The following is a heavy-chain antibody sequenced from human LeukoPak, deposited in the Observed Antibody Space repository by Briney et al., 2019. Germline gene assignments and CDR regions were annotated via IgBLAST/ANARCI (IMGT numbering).Heavy chain of an antibody. CDR2: IHDSGST. CDR3: ARAQRITTSVEEKLFDY. Sequence: SETLTLTCTVSGGSISSYYWSWIRQPPGKGLEWIGYIHDSGSTKYNPSLKSRVTISVDTSKNQFSLKLSSVTAADTAVYYCARAQRITTSVEEKLFDYWGQGTLVTVSS. CDR1: GGSISSYY. J-gene: IGHJ4*02. D-gene: IGHD3-10*01. V-gene: IGHV4-59*08.